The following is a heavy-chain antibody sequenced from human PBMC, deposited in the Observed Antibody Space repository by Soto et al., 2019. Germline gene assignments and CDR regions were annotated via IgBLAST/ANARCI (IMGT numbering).Heavy chain of an antibody. CDR3: AREAGQDCTNGVCYWSGMDV. J-gene: IGHJ6*02. D-gene: IGHD2-8*01. CDR2: IYTSGST. CDR1: GGSISSYY. V-gene: IGHV4-4*07. Sequence: PSETLSLTCTVSGGSISSYYWSWIRQPAGKGLEWIGRIYTSGSTNYNPSLKSRVTMSVDTSKNQFSLKLSSVTAADTAVYYCAREAGQDCTNGVCYWSGMDVWGQGTTGPVSS.